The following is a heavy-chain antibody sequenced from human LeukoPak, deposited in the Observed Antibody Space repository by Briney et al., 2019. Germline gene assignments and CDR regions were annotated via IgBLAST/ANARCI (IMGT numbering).Heavy chain of an antibody. CDR1: GFTFSSYA. J-gene: IGHJ4*02. Sequence: PGGSLRLSCAASGFTFSSYAMSWVRQAPGKGLEWVSAISGSGGSTYYADSVKGRFTISRDNSKNTLYLQMNGLRAEDTAVYYCAKDGTYYDILTVDYWGQGTLVTVSS. CDR2: ISGSGGST. CDR3: AKDGTYYDILTVDY. D-gene: IGHD3-9*01. V-gene: IGHV3-23*01.